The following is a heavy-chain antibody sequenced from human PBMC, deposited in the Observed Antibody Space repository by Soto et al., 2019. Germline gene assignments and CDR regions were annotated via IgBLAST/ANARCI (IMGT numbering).Heavy chain of an antibody. V-gene: IGHV1-69*08. CDR1: GGTFSSYT. D-gene: IGHD6-6*01. CDR2: IIPILGIA. CDR3: AREEGSSPAYVAY. J-gene: IGHJ4*02. Sequence: QVPLVQSGAEVKKPGSSVKVSCKASGGTFSSYTISWVRQAPGQGLEWMGRIIPILGIANYAQKFQGRVTITADKSTSTAYMELSSLRSEDTAVYYCAREEGSSPAYVAYWGQGTLVTVSS.